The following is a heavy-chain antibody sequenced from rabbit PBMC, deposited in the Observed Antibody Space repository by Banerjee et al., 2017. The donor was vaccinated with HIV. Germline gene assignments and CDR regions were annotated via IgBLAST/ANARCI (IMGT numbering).Heavy chain of an antibody. CDR3: ARDHPYAAYGGHGYADL. CDR1: GFSFSTSYY. J-gene: IGHJ4*01. V-gene: IGHV1S45*01. CDR2: IYTGSSGST. D-gene: IGHD6-1*01. Sequence: QEQLAESGGGLVQPEGSLTLTCTASGFSFSTSYYICWVRQAPGKGLEWIACIYTGSSGSTNYASWAKGRFTISKTSTTVTLQMTSLTAADTATYFCARDHPYAAYGGHGYADLWGPGTLVTVS.